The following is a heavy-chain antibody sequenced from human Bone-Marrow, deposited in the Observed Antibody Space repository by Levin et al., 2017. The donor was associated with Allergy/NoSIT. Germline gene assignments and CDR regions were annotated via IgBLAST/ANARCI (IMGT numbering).Heavy chain of an antibody. J-gene: IGHJ3*02. CDR3: ARDEGGYCSSTSCQGFDAFDI. CDR1: GFTFSSYS. V-gene: IGHV3-48*02. D-gene: IGHD2-2*01. CDR2: ISSSSSTI. Sequence: GGSLRLSCAASGFTFSSYSMNWVRQAPGKGLEWVSYISSSSSTIYYADSVKGRFTISRDNAKNSLYLQMNSLRDEDTAVYYCARDEGGYCSSTSCQGFDAFDIWGQGTMVTVSS.